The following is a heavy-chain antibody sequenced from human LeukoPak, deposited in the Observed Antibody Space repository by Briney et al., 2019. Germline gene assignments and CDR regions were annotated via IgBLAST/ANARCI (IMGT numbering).Heavy chain of an antibody. CDR3: ARDVWFGAGRTFDY. J-gene: IGHJ4*02. Sequence: SETLSLTCTVSGGSINNYYWSWIRQPPGKGLEWIGYIYYSGNTNYNPSLKSRVTISVDTSKNQLSLKLSSVTAADTAVYYCARDVWFGAGRTFDYWGQGTLVTVSS. V-gene: IGHV4-59*12. D-gene: IGHD3-10*01. CDR1: GGSINNYY. CDR2: IYYSGNT.